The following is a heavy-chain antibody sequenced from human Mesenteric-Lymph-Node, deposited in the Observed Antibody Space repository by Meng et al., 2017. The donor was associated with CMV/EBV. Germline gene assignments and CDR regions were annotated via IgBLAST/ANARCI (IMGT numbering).Heavy chain of an antibody. D-gene: IGHD1-26*01. V-gene: IGHV1-8*01. J-gene: IGHJ4*02. CDR3: VRNKVGARYFDY. CDR2: MNPNSGNT. CDR1: GYTFTSYD. Sequence: ASVKVSCKASGYTFTSYDINWVRQATGQGLEWMGWMNPNSGNTAYAQKFQGRVTMTRNTSINTAYMELSSLGSEDTAVHYCVRNKVGARYFDYWGQGTLVTVSS.